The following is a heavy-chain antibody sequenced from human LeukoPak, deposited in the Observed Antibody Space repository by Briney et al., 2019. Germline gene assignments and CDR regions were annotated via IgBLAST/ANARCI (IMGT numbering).Heavy chain of an antibody. D-gene: IGHD6-13*01. J-gene: IGHJ5*02. CDR2: INPNSGGT. V-gene: IGHV1-2*04. CDR1: GYTFTGYY. Sequence: ASVKVSCKASGYTFTGYYMHWVRQAPGQGLEWMGWINPNSGGTNYAQKFQGWVTMTRDTSISTAYMELSRLRSDDTAVYYCAREFREGSSWYSNWFDPWGQGTLVTVSS. CDR3: AREFREGSSWYSNWFDP.